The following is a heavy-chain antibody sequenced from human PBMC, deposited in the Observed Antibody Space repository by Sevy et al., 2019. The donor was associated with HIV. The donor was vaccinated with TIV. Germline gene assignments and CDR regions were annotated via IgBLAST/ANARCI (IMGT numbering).Heavy chain of an antibody. V-gene: IGHV1-58*01. CDR2: IVVGSGNT. D-gene: IGHD3-22*01. J-gene: IGHJ4*02. CDR1: GFTFTSSA. CDR3: AADRAYYYDSSGYPSLDY. Sequence: ASVKVSCKASGFTFTSSAVRWVRQARGQRLEWIGWIVVGSGNTNYAQKFQERVTITRDMSTSTAYMELSSLRSEDTAVYYCAADRAYYYDSSGYPSLDYWGQGTLVTVSS.